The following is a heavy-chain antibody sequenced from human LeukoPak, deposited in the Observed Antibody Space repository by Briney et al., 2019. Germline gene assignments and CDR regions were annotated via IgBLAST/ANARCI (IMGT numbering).Heavy chain of an antibody. Sequence: PGGSLSLSCAASGFTFSSYAMTWVRQAPGKGLEWVSGISAGGTRTYYADSVKGRFTISRDNSKYTLSLQMNSLRAEDTAVYYCAETSSAWYFDYWGQGTLVTVSS. CDR3: AETSSAWYFDY. J-gene: IGHJ4*02. CDR1: GFTFSSYA. D-gene: IGHD6-19*01. V-gene: IGHV3-23*01. CDR2: ISAGGTRT.